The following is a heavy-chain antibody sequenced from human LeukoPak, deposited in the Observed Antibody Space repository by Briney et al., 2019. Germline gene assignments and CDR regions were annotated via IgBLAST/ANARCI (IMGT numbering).Heavy chain of an antibody. V-gene: IGHV3-9*01. CDR3: AKDIRAYYDSSGYYDY. CDR1: GFTFDDYA. D-gene: IGHD3-22*01. Sequence: GRSLRLSCAASGFTFDDYAMHWARQAPGKGLEWVSGISWNSGSIGYADSVKGRFTISRDNAKNSLYLQMNSLRAEDTALYYCAKDIRAYYDSSGYYDYWGQGTLVTVSS. J-gene: IGHJ4*02. CDR2: ISWNSGSI.